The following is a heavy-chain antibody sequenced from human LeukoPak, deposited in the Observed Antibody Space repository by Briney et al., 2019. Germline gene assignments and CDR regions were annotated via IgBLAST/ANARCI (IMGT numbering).Heavy chain of an antibody. CDR2: ISGSGGST. CDR1: GFTFSSYA. CDR3: AKSHHDYGDYGWFDP. J-gene: IGHJ5*02. D-gene: IGHD4-17*01. Sequence: PGETLRLSCAASGFTFSSYAMSWVRQAPGKGLEWVSAISGSGGSTYYADSVKGRFTISRDNSKNTLYLQMNSLRAEDTAVYYCAKSHHDYGDYGWFDPWGQGTLVTVSS. V-gene: IGHV3-23*01.